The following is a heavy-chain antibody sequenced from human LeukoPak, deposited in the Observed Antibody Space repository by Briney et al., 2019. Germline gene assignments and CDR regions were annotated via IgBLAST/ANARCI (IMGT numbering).Heavy chain of an antibody. CDR1: GFTFSSYE. Sequence: GGSPRLSCAASGFTFSSYEMNWVRQAPGKGLEWVSYISSSGSTIYYADSVKGRFTISRDNAKNSLYLQMNSLRAEDTAVYYCARAHYDILTGYPDDAFDIWGQGTMVTVSS. J-gene: IGHJ3*02. V-gene: IGHV3-48*03. CDR2: ISSSGSTI. CDR3: ARAHYDILTGYPDDAFDI. D-gene: IGHD3-9*01.